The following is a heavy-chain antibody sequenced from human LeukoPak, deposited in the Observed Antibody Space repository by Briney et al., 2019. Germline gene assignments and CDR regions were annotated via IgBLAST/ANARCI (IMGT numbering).Heavy chain of an antibody. CDR1: GVYISSYY. CDR3: ARGQALYYDILTGYPLFDY. D-gene: IGHD3-9*01. Sequence: PSETLSLTCTVSGVYISSYYWSWIRQPPGKELEWIGYIYYSGSTNYNPPLKSRVTISVATSKNQFSLKLSSVTAADTAVDYCARGQALYYDILTGYPLFDYWGQGTLVTVSS. J-gene: IGHJ4*02. CDR2: IYYSGST. V-gene: IGHV4-59*01.